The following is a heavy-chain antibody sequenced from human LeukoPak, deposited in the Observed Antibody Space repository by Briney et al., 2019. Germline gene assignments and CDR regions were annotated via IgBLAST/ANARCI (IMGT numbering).Heavy chain of an antibody. D-gene: IGHD4-23*01. Sequence: SETLSLTCTVSGGSISSYYWGWIRQPPGKGLEWIGYISYSGSTNYNPSLKSRVTISVDTSKNQFSLKLTSETAADTAVYYCARTRAYGGRPDYWGQGTLVTVSS. V-gene: IGHV4-59*01. CDR2: ISYSGST. CDR3: ARTRAYGGRPDY. J-gene: IGHJ4*02. CDR1: GGSISSYY.